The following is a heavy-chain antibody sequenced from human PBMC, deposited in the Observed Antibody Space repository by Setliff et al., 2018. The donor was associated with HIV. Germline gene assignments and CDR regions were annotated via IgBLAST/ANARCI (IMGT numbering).Heavy chain of an antibody. CDR3: ASLQFTYYYDSSGFGSDPFVI. CDR1: GYSISSGYY. D-gene: IGHD3-22*01. J-gene: IGHJ3*02. CDR2: IYHSGST. Sequence: SETLSLTCAVSGYSISSGYYWGWIRQPPGKGLEWIGSIYHSGSTYYNPSLKSRVTISVDTSKNQFSLKLSSVTAADTAVYYCASLQFTYYYDSSGFGSDPFVIWGQGTMVTVSS. V-gene: IGHV4-38-2*01.